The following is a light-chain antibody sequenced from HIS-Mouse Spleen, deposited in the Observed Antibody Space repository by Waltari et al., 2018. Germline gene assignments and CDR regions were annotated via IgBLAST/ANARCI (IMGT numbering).Light chain of an antibody. CDR3: SSYTSSSTRV. V-gene: IGLV2-14*03. J-gene: IGLJ3*02. CDR2: DVS. Sequence: QSALTQPASVSASPGQSSTISCPGTSSNVGGYNYVSWYQQHPGKAPKLMIYDVSNRPSGVSNRFSGSKSGNTASLTISGLQAEDEADYSCSSYTSSSTRVFGGGTKLTVL. CDR1: SSNVGGYNY.